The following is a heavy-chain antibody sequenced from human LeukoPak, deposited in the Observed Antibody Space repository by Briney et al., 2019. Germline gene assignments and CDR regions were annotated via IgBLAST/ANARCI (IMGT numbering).Heavy chain of an antibody. CDR2: ISGSGGTT. J-gene: IGHJ3*02. V-gene: IGHV3-23*01. Sequence: GGSLRLSCAASGFTFSSYGMSWVRQAPGKGLEWVSSISGSGGTTYYADSVKGRFAISRDNSKNTLYLQMNSLRADDTAVYSCAKDPPTVMANAFHIWGQGTMVTVS. D-gene: IGHD5-18*01. CDR3: AKDPPTVMANAFHI. CDR1: GFTFSSYG.